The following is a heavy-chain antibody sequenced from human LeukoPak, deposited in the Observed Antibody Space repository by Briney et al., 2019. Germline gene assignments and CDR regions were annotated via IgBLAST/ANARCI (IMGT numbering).Heavy chain of an antibody. CDR1: GYTFTSYG. V-gene: IGHV1-2*02. J-gene: IGHJ4*02. Sequence: GASVKVSCKASGYTFTSYGISWVRQAPGQGLEWMGWINPNSGGTNYAQKFQGRVTMTRDTSISTAYMELSRLRSDDTAVYYCARSITIFGVVMYYFDYWGQGTLVTVSS. D-gene: IGHD3-3*01. CDR3: ARSITIFGVVMYYFDY. CDR2: INPNSGGT.